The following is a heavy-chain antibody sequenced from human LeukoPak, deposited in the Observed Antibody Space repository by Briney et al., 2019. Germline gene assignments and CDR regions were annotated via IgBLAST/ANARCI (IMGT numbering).Heavy chain of an antibody. J-gene: IGHJ4*02. V-gene: IGHV4-39*01. D-gene: IGHD2-15*01. CDR1: GGSISSSSYY. CDR2: IYYSGSI. CDR3: ARLWSTSCKGGSCPHQPNY. Sequence: SETLSLTCTVSGGSISSSSYYWGWIRQPPGKGREWIVSIYYSGSIYYNLSLKSPVIIFLHTSKNQFSLKLSSVTAADTAVYYCARLWSTSCKGGSCPHQPNYWGQGTLVTVSS.